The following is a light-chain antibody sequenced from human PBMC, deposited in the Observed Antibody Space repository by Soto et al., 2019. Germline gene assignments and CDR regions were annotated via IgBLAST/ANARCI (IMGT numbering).Light chain of an antibody. Sequence: DIQMTQSPSTLSASVGDRVTITCRASESISSSLIWYQQTPGKAPKVLIYGASSLQTGVPSRFSGSGSGTDFTLTIDSLQPEDFAIYYCQQSYSARWTFGQGTKVEIK. J-gene: IGKJ1*01. CDR2: GAS. CDR1: ESISSS. CDR3: QQSYSARWT. V-gene: IGKV1-39*01.